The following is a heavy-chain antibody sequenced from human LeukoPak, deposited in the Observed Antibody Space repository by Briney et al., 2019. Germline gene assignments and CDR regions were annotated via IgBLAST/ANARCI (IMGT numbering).Heavy chain of an antibody. D-gene: IGHD3-10*01. CDR1: GFSFSTFA. CDR3: VKDRGQGHYFDY. Sequence: PGGSLRLSCSASGFSFSTFAMHWVRQAPGKGLEYVSTISGDGGSTYYADSVKGRFTISRDNSRNTLFLQMSSLRAEDTAVYYCVKDRGQGHYFDYWGQGTLVTVSS. CDR2: ISGDGGST. J-gene: IGHJ4*02. V-gene: IGHV3-64D*06.